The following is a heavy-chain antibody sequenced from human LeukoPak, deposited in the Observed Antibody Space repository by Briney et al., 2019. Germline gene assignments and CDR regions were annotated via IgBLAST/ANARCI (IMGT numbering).Heavy chain of an antibody. Sequence: PSETLSLTCTVSGGSISSSSYYWGWIRQPPGKGLEWIGSIYYSGSTYYNPSLKSRVTISVDTSKNQFSLKLSSVAAADTAVYYCAREGRGTTVTATYFGTDVWGQGTTVTVSS. J-gene: IGHJ6*02. CDR3: AREGRGTTVTATYFGTDV. CDR2: IYYSGST. CDR1: GGSISSSSYY. V-gene: IGHV4-39*07. D-gene: IGHD4-17*01.